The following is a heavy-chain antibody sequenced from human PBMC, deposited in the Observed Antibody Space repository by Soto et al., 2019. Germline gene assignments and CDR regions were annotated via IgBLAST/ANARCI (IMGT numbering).Heavy chain of an antibody. D-gene: IGHD2-8*01. CDR3: ARRSIYCTNGVCYTNYFDY. J-gene: IGHJ4*02. V-gene: IGHV5-51*01. CDR1: GYSFTSYW. Sequence: GESLKISCKGSGYSFTSYWIGWVRQMPGKGLEWMGIIYPGDSDTRYSPSFQGQVTISADKSISTAYPQWSSLKASDTAMYYCARRSIYCTNGVCYTNYFDYWGQGTLVTVSS. CDR2: IYPGDSDT.